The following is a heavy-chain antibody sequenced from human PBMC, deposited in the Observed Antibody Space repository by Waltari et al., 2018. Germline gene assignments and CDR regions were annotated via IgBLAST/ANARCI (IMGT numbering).Heavy chain of an antibody. CDR3: ARGGVGGYDGDWYFDL. CDR1: GYSFTSHW. J-gene: IGHJ2*01. V-gene: IGHV5-51*01. CDR2: IYPGDSDT. D-gene: IGHD5-12*01. Sequence: EVQLVQSGAEVKKAGESLKISCKASGYSFTSHWIGWVRQMPGKGLEDMGIIYPGDSDTRKSPPFQGQVTISADKSTSTAYLQWSSLKSADTAMYYCARGGVGGYDGDWYFDLWGRGTLVTVSS.